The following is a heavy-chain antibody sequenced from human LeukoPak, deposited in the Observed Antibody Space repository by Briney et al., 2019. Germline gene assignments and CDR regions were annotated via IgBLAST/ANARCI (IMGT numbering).Heavy chain of an antibody. Sequence: SQTLSLTCTVSGGSISSYYWSWIRQPPGKGLEWIGYIYYSGSTNYNPSLKSRVTISVDTSKNQFSLKLSSVTAADTAVYYCARVHYYDSSGYYDPNYFDYWGQGTLVTVSS. J-gene: IGHJ4*02. CDR2: IYYSGST. V-gene: IGHV4-59*01. CDR3: ARVHYYDSSGYYDPNYFDY. D-gene: IGHD3-22*01. CDR1: GGSISSYY.